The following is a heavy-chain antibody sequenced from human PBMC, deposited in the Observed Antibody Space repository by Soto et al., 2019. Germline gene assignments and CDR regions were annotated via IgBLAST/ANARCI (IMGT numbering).Heavy chain of an antibody. CDR2: VHHSGRT. Sequence: SETLSLTCTFSVGSVTTSSTYCSWIRHSPWKGMEWIGYVHHSGRTYYNPSLKSRVKMSVDTAKNQYDLTLTSVTAADTAVYYCARDRDYYDNSGYLHYFEFWGQGTQVNVSS. V-gene: IGHV4-31*03. CDR3: ARDRDYYDNSGYLHYFEF. J-gene: IGHJ4*02. CDR1: VGSVTTSSTY. D-gene: IGHD5-12*01.